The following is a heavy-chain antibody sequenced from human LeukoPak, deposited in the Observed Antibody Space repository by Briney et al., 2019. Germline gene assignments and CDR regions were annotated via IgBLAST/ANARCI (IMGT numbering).Heavy chain of an antibody. Sequence: PSETLSLTCSVSDDSITMYYWTWIRQPPGKGLEWIGYVDHTGSTNFNPSLKSRVTISVATSKTQFSLSLRSVTAADTAVYYCARENYYDTSDWGQGTLVTVPS. J-gene: IGHJ4*02. D-gene: IGHD3-22*01. CDR2: VDHTGST. CDR3: ARENYYDTSD. V-gene: IGHV4-59*12. CDR1: DDSITMYY.